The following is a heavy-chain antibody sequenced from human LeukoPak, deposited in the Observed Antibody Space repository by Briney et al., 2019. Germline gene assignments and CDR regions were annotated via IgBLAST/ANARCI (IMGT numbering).Heavy chain of an antibody. V-gene: IGHV4-39*01. CDR2: IYYSGST. CDR1: GGSISSSSYY. D-gene: IGHD3-10*01. Sequence: SETLSLTCTVSGGSISSSSYYWGWIRQPPGKGLEWIGSIYYSGSTYYNPSLKSRVTISVDTSKNQFSLKLSSVTAADTAVYYCARLSLVWFQGECYWGHGTLVSVST. CDR3: ARLSLVWFQGECY. J-gene: IGHJ4*01.